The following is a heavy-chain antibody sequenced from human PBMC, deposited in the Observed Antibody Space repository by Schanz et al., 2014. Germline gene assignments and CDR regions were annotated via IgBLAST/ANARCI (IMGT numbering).Heavy chain of an antibody. CDR3: ARGYSGYSHFDY. CDR2: INTNTANP. Sequence: QVQLVQSGAEVKKPGASVKVSCKASGYTFSSYGITWVRQAPGQGLEWMGWINTNTANPTYAQGFTGRFVYTLDASVTTAYLEISSLKAEDTAVYYCARGYSGYSHFDYWGQGALVTVSS. D-gene: IGHD5-12*01. CDR1: GYTFSSYG. J-gene: IGHJ4*02. V-gene: IGHV7-4-1*02.